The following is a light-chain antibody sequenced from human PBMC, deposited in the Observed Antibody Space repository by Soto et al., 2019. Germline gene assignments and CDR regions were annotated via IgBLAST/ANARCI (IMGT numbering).Light chain of an antibody. CDR2: GAS. CDR1: QSISSK. Sequence: EIVLTQSPATLSVSPGERATLSCRASQSISSKLAWYQQKPGQAPRLLIYGASTRATGIPARFSGSGSGTDFTLTISSLEPEDFAVYYCQQRGDWPPITFGQGTRLEIK. V-gene: IGKV3-11*01. CDR3: QQRGDWPPIT. J-gene: IGKJ5*01.